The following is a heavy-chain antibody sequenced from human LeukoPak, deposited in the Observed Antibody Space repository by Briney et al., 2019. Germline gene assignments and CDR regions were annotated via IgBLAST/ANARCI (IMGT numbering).Heavy chain of an antibody. CDR2: IYSGGST. V-gene: IGHV3-53*01. CDR3: AASRVTHYYDSSGYYSDY. CDR1: GFTFSDYY. J-gene: IGHJ4*02. Sequence: GGSLRLSCAASGFTFSDYYMSWIRQAPGKGLEWVSVIYSGGSTYYADSVKGRFTISRDNSKNTLYLQMNSLRAEDTAVYYCAASRVTHYYDSSGYYSDYWGQGTLVTVSS. D-gene: IGHD3-22*01.